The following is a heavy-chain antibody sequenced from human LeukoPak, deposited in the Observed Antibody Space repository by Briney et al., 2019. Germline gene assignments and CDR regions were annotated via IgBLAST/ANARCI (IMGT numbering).Heavy chain of an antibody. D-gene: IGHD3-10*01. Sequence: PSETLSLTCTVSGGSNSSGNYYWSWIRQHPGKGLEWIGYIHHSGSTYYNPSLKSRVIISVDTSKNQFSLKLNSVTAADTAVYYCASYGSGSYRFDPWGQGTLVTVSS. V-gene: IGHV4-31*03. CDR1: GGSNSSGNYY. J-gene: IGHJ5*02. CDR2: IHHSGST. CDR3: ASYGSGSYRFDP.